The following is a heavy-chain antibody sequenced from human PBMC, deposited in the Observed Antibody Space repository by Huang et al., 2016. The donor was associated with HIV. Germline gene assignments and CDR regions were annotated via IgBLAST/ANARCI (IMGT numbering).Heavy chain of an antibody. CDR3: ARFGKRLPMLRGEDVIGDI. CDR1: GFTLSDLA. J-gene: IGHJ3*02. D-gene: IGHD3-10*01. Sequence: QVQLVESGGGVVQPGRSLRLSCAASGFTLSDLAIHWVRQATGKGLEGVALISDDGNDKFYSDSVRGRFTISRDNVNNTLYLQMNSLRHEDTALYYCARFGKRLPMLRGEDVIGDIWGQGTMVIVSS. CDR2: ISDDGNDK. V-gene: IGHV3-30-3*01.